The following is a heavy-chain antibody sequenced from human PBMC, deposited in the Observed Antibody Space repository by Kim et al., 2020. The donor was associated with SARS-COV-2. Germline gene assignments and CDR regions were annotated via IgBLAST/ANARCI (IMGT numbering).Heavy chain of an antibody. CDR3: ARVRFSITIFGVVTRLFDY. V-gene: IGHV4-30-4*01. Sequence: SETLSLTCTVSGGSISSGDYYWSWIRQPPGKGLEWIGYIYYSGSTYYNPSLKSRVTISVDTSKNQFSLKLSSVTAADTAVYYCARVRFSITIFGVVTRLFDYRGQGTLVTVSS. CDR1: GGSISSGDYY. D-gene: IGHD3-3*01. J-gene: IGHJ4*02. CDR2: IYYSGST.